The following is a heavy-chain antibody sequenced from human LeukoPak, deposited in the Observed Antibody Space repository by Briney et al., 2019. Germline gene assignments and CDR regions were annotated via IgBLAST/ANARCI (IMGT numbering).Heavy chain of an antibody. CDR1: GYTFTGYY. CDR2: INPNSGGT. Sequence: ASVKVSCKASGYTFTGYYMHWVRQAPGQGLEWMGWINPNSGGTNYAQKFQGRVTMTRDTSISTAYMELSRLRSDDTAVYYCARWHYYGSGSYYNEYYYYYGMDVWGQGTTVTVSS. CDR3: ARWHYYGSGSYYNEYYYYYGMDV. J-gene: IGHJ6*02. D-gene: IGHD3-10*01. V-gene: IGHV1-2*02.